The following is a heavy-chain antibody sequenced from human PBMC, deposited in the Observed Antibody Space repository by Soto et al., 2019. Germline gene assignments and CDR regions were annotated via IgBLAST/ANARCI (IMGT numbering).Heavy chain of an antibody. CDR3: ARGLGEDIVVVVAAARFDP. V-gene: IGHV4-30-4*01. D-gene: IGHD2-15*01. Sequence: QVQLQESGPGLVKPSQTLSLTCTVSGGSISSGDYYWSWIRQPPGKGLEWIGYIYYSGSTYYNPSLKRRVTISVDTSKNQFSLKLSSVTAADTAVYYCARGLGEDIVVVVAAARFDPWGQGTLVTVSS. J-gene: IGHJ5*02. CDR2: IYYSGST. CDR1: GGSISSGDYY.